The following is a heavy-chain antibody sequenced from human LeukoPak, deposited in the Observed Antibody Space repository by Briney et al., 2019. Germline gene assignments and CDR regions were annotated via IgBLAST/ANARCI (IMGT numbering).Heavy chain of an antibody. CDR1: GYTFTGYY. CDR3: ARRERIAAAVGKQPDY. V-gene: IGHV1-2*02. D-gene: IGHD6-13*01. Sequence: ASVKVSCKASGYTFTGYYMHWVRQAPGQGLEWMGWINPNSGGTNYAQKFQGRVTMTRDTSISTAYMELSRLRSDDTAVYYCARRERIAAAVGKQPDYWGQGTLVTVSS. CDR2: INPNSGGT. J-gene: IGHJ4*02.